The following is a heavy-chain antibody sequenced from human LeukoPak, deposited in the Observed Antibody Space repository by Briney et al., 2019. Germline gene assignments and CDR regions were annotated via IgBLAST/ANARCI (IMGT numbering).Heavy chain of an antibody. Sequence: ASVKISCKASGYTFTSYDINWVRQATGQGLEWMGWMNPNSGNTGYAQKFQGRVTMTRNTSISTAYMELSSLRSEDTAVYYCARGPPNSYDSSGYYYRPTVDYWGQGTLVTVSS. CDR2: MNPNSGNT. V-gene: IGHV1-8*01. J-gene: IGHJ4*02. D-gene: IGHD3-22*01. CDR1: GYTFTSYD. CDR3: ARGPPNSYDSSGYYYRPTVDY.